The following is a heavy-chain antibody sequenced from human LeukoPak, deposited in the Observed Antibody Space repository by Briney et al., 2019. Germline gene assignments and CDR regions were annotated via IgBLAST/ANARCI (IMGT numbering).Heavy chain of an antibody. J-gene: IGHJ4*02. D-gene: IGHD1-20*01. CDR3: ARAGYNWNDVSFDY. V-gene: IGHV4-61*02. CDR1: GGSISSGSYY. CDR2: IYTSGST. Sequence: PSETLSLTCTVSGGSISSGSYYWSWIRQPAGKGLEWIGRIYTSGSTNYNPSLKSRVTMSVDTSKNQFSLKLSSVTAADTAVYYCARAGYNWNDVSFDYWGQGTLVTVSS.